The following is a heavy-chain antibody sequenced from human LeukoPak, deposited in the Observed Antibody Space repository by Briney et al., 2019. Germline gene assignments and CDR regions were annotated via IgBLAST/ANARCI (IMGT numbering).Heavy chain of an antibody. J-gene: IGHJ4*01. CDR3: ARSLSGYDPLSAF. Sequence: GGSLRLSCEVSGFSFTSYSMTWVRQVPGKGLEWMAYITATSTTFYYADSVKGRFIISRDNARNSLYLQMNSLTVEDTAVYYCARSLSGYDPLSAFWGHGTRVTVS. D-gene: IGHD5-12*01. CDR2: ITATSTTF. V-gene: IGHV3-48*01. CDR1: GFSFTSYS.